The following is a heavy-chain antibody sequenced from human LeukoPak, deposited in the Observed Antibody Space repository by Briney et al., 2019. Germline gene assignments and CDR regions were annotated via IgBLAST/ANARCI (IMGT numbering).Heavy chain of an antibody. CDR1: GFTFSGSA. J-gene: IGHJ4*02. CDR3: TRLEEYYYDSSGYAALDY. Sequence: GGSLRLSCAASGFTFSGSAMHWVRQASGKGLEWVGRIRSKANSYATAYASSVKGRFTISGDDSKNTAYLQMNSLKTEDTAVYYCTRLEEYYYDSSGYAALDYWAREPWSPSPQ. V-gene: IGHV3-73*01. CDR2: IRSKANSYAT. D-gene: IGHD3-22*01.